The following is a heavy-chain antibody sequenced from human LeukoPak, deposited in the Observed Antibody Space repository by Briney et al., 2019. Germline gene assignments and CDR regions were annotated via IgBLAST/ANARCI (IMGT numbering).Heavy chain of an antibody. Sequence: GGSLRLSCAASGFTFSSDAMSWVRQAPGKGLEWVSAISGSGGSTYYADSVKGRFTISRDNSKNTLYLQMNSLRAEDTAVYYCAKGYGSGSYPGAFDYWGQGTLVTVSS. CDR3: AKGYGSGSYPGAFDY. J-gene: IGHJ4*02. V-gene: IGHV3-23*01. D-gene: IGHD3-10*01. CDR2: ISGSGGST. CDR1: GFTFSSDA.